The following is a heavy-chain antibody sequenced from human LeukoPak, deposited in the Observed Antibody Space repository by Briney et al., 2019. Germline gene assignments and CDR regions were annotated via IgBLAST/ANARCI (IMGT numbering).Heavy chain of an antibody. CDR1: GYTFTSYD. CDR2: MNPNSGNT. Sequence: GASVKVSCKASGYTFTSYDSNWVRQATGQGLEWMGWMNPNSGNTGYAQKFQGRVTMTRNTSISTAYMELSSLRSEDTAVYYCARGYDSSGYYWFDPWGQGTLVTISS. CDR3: ARGYDSSGYYWFDP. D-gene: IGHD3-22*01. V-gene: IGHV1-8*01. J-gene: IGHJ5*02.